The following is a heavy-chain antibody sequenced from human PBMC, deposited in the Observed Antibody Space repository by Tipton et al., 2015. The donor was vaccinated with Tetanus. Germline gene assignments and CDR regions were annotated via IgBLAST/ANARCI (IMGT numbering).Heavy chain of an antibody. V-gene: IGHV5-51*01. J-gene: IGHJ5*01. CDR3: ARRRTNTNLFFWFES. CDR2: IHPGDSDI. Sequence: VQLVQSGGEVKKPGESLKISCKGSGYIFNNYWIGWVRQMPGKGLEWMGTIHPGDSDIQYSPSFRGQVAISADKSINTAYLQWSSLKASDTAIYYCARRRTNTNLFFWFESWGQGTQVTVSS. CDR1: GYIFNNYW. D-gene: IGHD1/OR15-1a*01.